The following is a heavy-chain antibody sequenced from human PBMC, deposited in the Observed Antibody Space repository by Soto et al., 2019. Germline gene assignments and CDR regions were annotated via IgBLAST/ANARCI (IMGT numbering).Heavy chain of an antibody. CDR3: ARLLGYCSGGSCYRRRDWFDP. CDR2: IYPGDSDT. D-gene: IGHD2-15*01. Sequence: GASLKISCKGSGYSFTSYWIGWVRQMPGKGLEWMGIIYPGDSDTRYSPSFQGQVTISADKSISTAYLQWSSLKASDTAMYYCARLLGYCSGGSCYRRRDWFDPWGQGTLVTVSS. J-gene: IGHJ5*02. CDR1: GYSFTSYW. V-gene: IGHV5-51*01.